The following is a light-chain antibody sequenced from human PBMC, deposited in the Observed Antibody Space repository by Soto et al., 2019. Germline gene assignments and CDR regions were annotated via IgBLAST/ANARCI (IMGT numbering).Light chain of an antibody. CDR1: SSDVGGYNY. CDR3: SAYTSSGSLYV. Sequence: QSVLTQPASVSGSPGQSITISCTGTSSDVGGYNYVSWYLHHPGKAPKLMIYDVSNRPSGVSNRFSGSKSGNTASLTISGLQAEDEAEYYCSAYTSSGSLYVFGTGTKVTVL. J-gene: IGLJ1*01. CDR2: DVS. V-gene: IGLV2-14*03.